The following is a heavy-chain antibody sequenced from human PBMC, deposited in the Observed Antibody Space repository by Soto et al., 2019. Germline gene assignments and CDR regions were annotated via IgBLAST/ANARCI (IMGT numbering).Heavy chain of an antibody. Sequence: GCLRNSGVYSGITYSGYRMTWVRQAPGKGLEWVSYISIGSRTRYYADSVKGRFTISRDNAKNSLYLQMNSLREEDTSVYYCARDRGIEGSSDPWCQGTRVTV. V-gene: IGHV3-48*02. J-gene: IGHJ5*02. CDR1: GITYSGYR. CDR3: ARDRGIEGSSDP. CDR2: ISIGSRTR. D-gene: IGHD2-21*01.